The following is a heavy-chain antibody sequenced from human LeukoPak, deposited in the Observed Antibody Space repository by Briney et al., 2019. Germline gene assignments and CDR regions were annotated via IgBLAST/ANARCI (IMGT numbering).Heavy chain of an antibody. Sequence: PSETLSLTCAVYGGSFSGYYWSWIRQPPGKGLEWIGEINHSGSTNYNPSLKSRVTISVDTSKNQFSLKLSSVTAADTAVYYCARVLFNGSKWFGESPNWFDPWGQGTLVTVSS. V-gene: IGHV4-34*01. D-gene: IGHD3-10*01. J-gene: IGHJ5*02. CDR2: INHSGST. CDR1: GGSFSGYY. CDR3: ARVLFNGSKWFGESPNWFDP.